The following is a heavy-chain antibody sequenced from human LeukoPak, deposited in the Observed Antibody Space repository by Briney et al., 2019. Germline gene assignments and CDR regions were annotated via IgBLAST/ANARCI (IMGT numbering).Heavy chain of an antibody. Sequence: SETLSLTCTVSGGSISSYYWSWIRQPPGKGLEWIGYIYYSGSTNYNPSLKSRVTISVDTSKNQFSLKLSSVTAADTAVYYCARGGLYYYDSSGYFDYWGQGTLVTVSP. CDR1: GGSISSYY. V-gene: IGHV4-59*01. CDR3: ARGGLYYYDSSGYFDY. J-gene: IGHJ4*02. CDR2: IYYSGST. D-gene: IGHD3-22*01.